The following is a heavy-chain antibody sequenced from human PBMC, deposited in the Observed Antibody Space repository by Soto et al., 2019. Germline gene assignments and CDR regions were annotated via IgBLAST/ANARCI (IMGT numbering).Heavy chain of an antibody. D-gene: IGHD6-19*01. Sequence: PSETLSLTCAVSGYSISTGFNWAWIRQPPGKGLEWIGSIYHSGSSYYNLSLKSRVTRSSDASKKQISLKLISVTAADTALYYFARDWGTGFYLLDTWGPGTLVKVSS. CDR3: ARDWGTGFYLLDT. J-gene: IGHJ4*02. CDR2: IYHSGSS. V-gene: IGHV4-38-2*02. CDR1: GYSISTGFN.